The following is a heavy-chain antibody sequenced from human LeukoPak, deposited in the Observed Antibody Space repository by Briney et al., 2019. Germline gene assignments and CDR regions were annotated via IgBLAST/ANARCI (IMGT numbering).Heavy chain of an antibody. J-gene: IGHJ5*02. CDR2: IHASGST. V-gene: IGHV4-4*07. CDR1: GGSISSHY. Sequence: SETLSLTCTVSGGSISSHYWTWIRQPAGKGPEWIGRIHASGSTNYNPSLKSRVNTSVDTSKNQFSLKLNSVTAADTAVYYCARVTDPRYNWFDPWGQGTLVTVSS. CDR3: ARVTDPRYNWFDP. D-gene: IGHD2-21*02.